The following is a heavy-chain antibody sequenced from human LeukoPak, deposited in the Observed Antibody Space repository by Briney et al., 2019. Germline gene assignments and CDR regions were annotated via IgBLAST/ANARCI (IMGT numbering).Heavy chain of an antibody. V-gene: IGHV4-39*01. CDR2: ISYSGAT. Sequence: PSETLSLTCTVSGRSISSTNFYWGCIRQPPGKGLEWIGSISYSGATYYNASLKSRLTVSADTSKKEFSLKLSSVTAADTAVYYCASLPRYDFWTWGPGNLLIVSS. CDR3: ASLPRYDFWT. J-gene: IGHJ5*02. D-gene: IGHD3-3*01. CDR1: GRSISSTNFY.